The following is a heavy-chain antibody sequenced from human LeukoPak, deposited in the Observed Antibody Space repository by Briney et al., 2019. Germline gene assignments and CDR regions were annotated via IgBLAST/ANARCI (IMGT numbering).Heavy chain of an antibody. CDR3: AIAARPSRPFDY. V-gene: IGHV4-34*01. Sequence: SETLSLTCAVSGGSFSGYYWRWIRQPPGKGLEWIGEINHSGSTNYNPSLKSRVTISVDTSKNQFSLKLSSVTAAVTAVDYCAIAARPSRPFDYWGQGTLVTVSS. CDR2: INHSGST. D-gene: IGHD6-6*01. CDR1: GGSFSGYY. J-gene: IGHJ4*02.